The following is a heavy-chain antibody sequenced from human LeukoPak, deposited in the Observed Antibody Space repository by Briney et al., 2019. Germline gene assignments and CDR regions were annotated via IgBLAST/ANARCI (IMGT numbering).Heavy chain of an antibody. D-gene: IGHD2-2*01. Sequence: SVKVSCKASGGTFSSYAISWVRQAPGQGLEWMGGIIPIFGTANYAQKFQGRVTITTDESTSTAYMELSSLRSEDTAVYYCAREGDCSSTSCYPHGWFDPWGQGTLVTVSS. CDR3: AREGDCSSTSCYPHGWFDP. J-gene: IGHJ5*02. CDR2: IIPIFGTA. CDR1: GGTFSSYA. V-gene: IGHV1-69*05.